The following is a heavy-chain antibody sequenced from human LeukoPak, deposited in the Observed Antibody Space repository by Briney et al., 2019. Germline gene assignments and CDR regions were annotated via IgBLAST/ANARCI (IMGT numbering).Heavy chain of an antibody. V-gene: IGHV4-31*03. J-gene: IGHJ3*02. D-gene: IGHD4-17*01. Sequence: ASETLSLTCTVSGGSISSGGYYWSWIRQHPGKGLEWIGYIYYSGSTYYNPSLKSRVTISVDTSKNQFSLKLSSVTAADTAVYYCARAEERYGADGFDIWGQGTMVTVSS. CDR3: ARAEERYGADGFDI. CDR2: IYYSGST. CDR1: GGSISSGGYY.